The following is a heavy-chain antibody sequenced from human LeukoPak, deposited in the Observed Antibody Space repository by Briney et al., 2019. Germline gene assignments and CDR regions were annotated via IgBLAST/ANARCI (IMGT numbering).Heavy chain of an antibody. D-gene: IGHD3-10*01. CDR2: IYYSGST. Sequence: SETLSLTCTVSGGSISSSSYYWGWVRQPPGKGLEWIGSIYYSGSTYYNPSLKSRVTISVDTSKNQFSLKLSSVTAADTAVYYCARPGWFDPWGQGTLVTVSS. CDR3: ARPGWFDP. J-gene: IGHJ5*02. V-gene: IGHV4-39*01. CDR1: GGSISSSSYY.